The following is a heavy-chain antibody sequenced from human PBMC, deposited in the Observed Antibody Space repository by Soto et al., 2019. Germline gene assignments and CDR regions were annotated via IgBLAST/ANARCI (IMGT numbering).Heavy chain of an antibody. D-gene: IGHD5-18*01. Sequence: QVQLQESGPGLVKPSQTLSLTCTVSGGSINSGGYCWRWIRQHPGKGLDWIGCISYGGSTSYKPSLKSRVTISVDTSKNQFSLKLTSVTAADTAVYYCSRGILVWGQGALITVSS. J-gene: IGHJ4*02. CDR2: ISYGGST. CDR3: SRGILV. CDR1: GGSINSGGYC. V-gene: IGHV4-31*03.